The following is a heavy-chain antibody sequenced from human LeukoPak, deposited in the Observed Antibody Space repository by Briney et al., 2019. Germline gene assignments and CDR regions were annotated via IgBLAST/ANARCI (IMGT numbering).Heavy chain of an antibody. J-gene: IGHJ5*02. CDR2: ISGSGRTI. CDR3: ARARKSGGITMIRGVKDRGWFDP. CDR1: GFTFSSYE. V-gene: IGHV3-48*03. D-gene: IGHD3-10*01. Sequence: GGSLRLSCAASGFTFSSYEMNWVRQAPGKGLEWVSYISGSGRTIYYANSVKGRFTISRDNAKNSLYLQMNSLRAEDTAVYYCARARKSGGITMIRGVKDRGWFDPWGQGTLVTVSS.